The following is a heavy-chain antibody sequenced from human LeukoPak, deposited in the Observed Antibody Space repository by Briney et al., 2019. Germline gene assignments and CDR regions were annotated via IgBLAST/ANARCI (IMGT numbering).Heavy chain of an antibody. J-gene: IGHJ5*02. Sequence: SETLSLTCTVSGGSISSSSYYWGWIRQPPGKGLEWIGSIYYSGSTYYNPSLKSRVTISVDTSENQFALKLSSVTAADTAVYYCARATGYCSSTSCNNWFDPWGQGTLVTVSS. D-gene: IGHD2-2*01. CDR1: GGSISSSSYY. CDR2: IYYSGST. CDR3: ARATGYCSSTSCNNWFDP. V-gene: IGHV4-39*01.